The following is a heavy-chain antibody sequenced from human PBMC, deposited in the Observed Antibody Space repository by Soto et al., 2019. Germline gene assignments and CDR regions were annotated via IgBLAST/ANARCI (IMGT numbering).Heavy chain of an antibody. CDR3: ARARGARYFDY. J-gene: IGHJ4*02. D-gene: IGHD2-15*01. V-gene: IGHV4-30-4*01. Sequence: QVQLQESGPGLVKPSQTLSLTCTVSGGSISSGDYYWSWIRQPPGKGLEWIGYIYYSGSTYYNPSLKXRXTXSXXTSTNQFSLKLSSVTAADTAVYYCARARGARYFDYWGQGTLVTVSS. CDR1: GGSISSGDYY. CDR2: IYYSGST.